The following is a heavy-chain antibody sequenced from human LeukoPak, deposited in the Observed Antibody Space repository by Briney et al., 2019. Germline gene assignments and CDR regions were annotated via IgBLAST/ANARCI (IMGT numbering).Heavy chain of an antibody. J-gene: IGHJ6*02. D-gene: IGHD1-26*01. V-gene: IGHV4-34*01. CDR2: INHGGNT. CDR3: ARGRRAPRVGTTNYYGMDV. Sequence: PSETLSLTCAVYVGSFSGYYWIWIRQPPGKGLEWIGEINHGGNTNYNPSLKSRVTISIDTSKNQFSLKLSSVTAADTAVYYCARGRRAPRVGTTNYYGMDVWGQGTTVTVSS. CDR1: VGSFSGYY.